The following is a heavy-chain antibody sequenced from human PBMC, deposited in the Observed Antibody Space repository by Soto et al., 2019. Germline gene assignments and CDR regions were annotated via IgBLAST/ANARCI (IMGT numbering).Heavy chain of an antibody. CDR1: GFTFSLYG. Sequence: QVQLVESGGGVVQPGRSRRLSCVASGFTFSLYGMHWVGHNPGKGLEWVALIWYDGRYKYYGESVKGRFTISRDNSKNTLYLQMNSLRVEDTAVYYCATEAPEGGMDVWGHGTTVIVSS. CDR2: IWYDGRYK. CDR3: ATEAPEGGMDV. V-gene: IGHV3-33*01. J-gene: IGHJ6*02.